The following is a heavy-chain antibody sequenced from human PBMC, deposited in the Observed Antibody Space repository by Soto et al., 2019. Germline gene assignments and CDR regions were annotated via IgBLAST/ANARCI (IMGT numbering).Heavy chain of an antibody. Sequence: EVQLEESGGGMVQPGGSLRLSCVASGFTFSSYDMHWVRQAPGKGLEYVSSISSNGGTTYYGNSVKGRFTISRDNSKNTPYLQMGSLRAQDMAVYYCARRVSGNYDYWGQGTLVTVSS. CDR1: GFTFSSYD. D-gene: IGHD1-7*01. J-gene: IGHJ4*02. CDR3: ARRVSGNYDY. V-gene: IGHV3-64*01. CDR2: ISSNGGTT.